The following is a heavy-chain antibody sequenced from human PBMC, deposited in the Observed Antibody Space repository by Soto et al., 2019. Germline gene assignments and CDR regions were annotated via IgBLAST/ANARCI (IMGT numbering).Heavy chain of an antibody. D-gene: IGHD3-16*02. Sequence: QITLKESGPPLVKPTQTLTLTCTFSGFSLSTSGVGVGWIRQPPGKALEWLALIYWDDDKRYSPSLKSRLTITKDTSKNQVVLTMTNMDPVDTATYYCALTLAQLHLGELSFHDAFDIWGQGTMVTVSS. CDR2: IYWDDDK. V-gene: IGHV2-5*02. J-gene: IGHJ3*02. CDR1: GFSLSTSGVG. CDR3: ALTLAQLHLGELSFHDAFDI.